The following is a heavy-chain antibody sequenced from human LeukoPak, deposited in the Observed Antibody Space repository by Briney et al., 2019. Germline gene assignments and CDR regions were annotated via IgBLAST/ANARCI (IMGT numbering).Heavy chain of an antibody. Sequence: ASVKVSCKTSGYTFTSYGITWVRQAPGQGLEWMGWIGAYNANTNYAQKFQGRVTMTADTSTGTVYMELRSLRTDDTAVYFCARDRRGGMVPVAFHWIDPWGQGTLVSVSP. CDR3: ARDRRGGMVPVAFHWIDP. D-gene: IGHD4/OR15-4a*01. CDR2: IGAYNANT. V-gene: IGHV1-18*04. J-gene: IGHJ5*02. CDR1: GYTFTSYG.